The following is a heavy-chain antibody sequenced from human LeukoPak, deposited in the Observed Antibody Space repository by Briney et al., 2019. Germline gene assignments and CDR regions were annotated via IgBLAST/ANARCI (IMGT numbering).Heavy chain of an antibody. Sequence: ASVKVSCKASGYTFTSYDINWVRQATGQGLEWMGWMNPNSGNTGYAQKFRGRVTMTRNTSISTAYMELSSLRSEDTAVYYCARGWLHYYGSGSYYWIDYWGQGTLVTVSS. J-gene: IGHJ4*02. D-gene: IGHD3-10*01. CDR2: MNPNSGNT. CDR1: GYTFTSYD. CDR3: ARGWLHYYGSGSYYWIDY. V-gene: IGHV1-8*01.